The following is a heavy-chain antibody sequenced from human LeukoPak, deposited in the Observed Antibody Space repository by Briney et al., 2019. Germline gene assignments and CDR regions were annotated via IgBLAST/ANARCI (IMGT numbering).Heavy chain of an antibody. J-gene: IGHJ4*02. D-gene: IGHD3-10*01. Sequence: PGGSLRLSCAASGFTFSSYWMSWVRQAPGKGLEWVANIKQDGSEKYYVDSVKGRFTISRDNAKNSLYLQMNSLRAEDTAVYYCARADYGSGSSLYFDYWGQGTLVTVSS. CDR3: ARADYGSGSSLYFDY. CDR2: IKQDGSEK. V-gene: IGHV3-7*01. CDR1: GFTFSSYW.